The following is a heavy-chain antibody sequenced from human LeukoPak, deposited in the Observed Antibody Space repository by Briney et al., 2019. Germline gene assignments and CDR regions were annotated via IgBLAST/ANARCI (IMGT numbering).Heavy chain of an antibody. CDR1: GFTFRSHW. D-gene: IGHD5-24*01. CDR2: IKQDGSEK. V-gene: IGHV3-7*04. Sequence: GGSLRLSCAASGFTFRSHWMSWVRQAPGRGLQWVASIKQDGSEKLYLDSVRGRFTISRDNAENSLYLQMNSLRDEDTAVYYCARLVGMVTTYDIWGQGTMVTVSS. CDR3: ARLVGMVTTYDI. J-gene: IGHJ3*02.